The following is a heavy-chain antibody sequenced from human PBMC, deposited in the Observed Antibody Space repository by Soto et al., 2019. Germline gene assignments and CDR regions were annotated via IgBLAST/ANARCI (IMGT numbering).Heavy chain of an antibody. Sequence: EVQLLESGGGLVQPGGSLRLSCAASGFTFSSYAMSWVRQAPGKGLYWVSAISGSGGSTYYADSVKGRFTISRDNSKNTLYLQMNRLRDEYTAVYYCANDLLNLGADGAFDIWGQGTMVTVSS. CDR2: ISGSGGST. J-gene: IGHJ3*02. CDR3: ANDLLNLGADGAFDI. CDR1: GFTFSSYA. D-gene: IGHD2-21*01. V-gene: IGHV3-23*01.